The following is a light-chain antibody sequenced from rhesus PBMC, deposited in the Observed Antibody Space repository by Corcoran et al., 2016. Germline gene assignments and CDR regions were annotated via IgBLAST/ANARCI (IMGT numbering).Light chain of an antibody. CDR1: QRINSW. J-gene: IGKJ3*01. CDR3: QQGYNTPFT. Sequence: DIQMTQSPSSLSASVGDKVTITCRASQRINSWLAWYQQKPGKAPKLLIYAASTLQSGVPSRFSGSGAGTDYTRAISSLQPEDFATYYCQQGYNTPFTFGPGTKLDIK. CDR2: AAS. V-gene: IGKV1-18*01.